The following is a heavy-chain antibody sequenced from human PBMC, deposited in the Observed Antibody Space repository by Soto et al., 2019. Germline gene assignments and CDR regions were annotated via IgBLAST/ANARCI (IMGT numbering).Heavy chain of an antibody. CDR2: IWYDGSKK. D-gene: IGHD1-26*01. CDR1: GFTFSSYG. CDR3: AREGSVVVTSGGPLDS. J-gene: IGHJ4*02. V-gene: IGHV3-33*01. Sequence: QVQLVESGGGVVQPGRSLRLSCAASGFTFSSYGMHWVRQAPGKGLEWVAVIWYDGSKKYHADSVQGRFTISRDNSKNTLYVQMNSLRAEDTSVYYCAREGSVVVTSGGPLDSWGQGTLVTVSS.